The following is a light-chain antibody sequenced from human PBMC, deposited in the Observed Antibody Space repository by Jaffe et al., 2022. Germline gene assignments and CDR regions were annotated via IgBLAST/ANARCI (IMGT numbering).Light chain of an antibody. J-gene: IGKJ4*01. CDR1: QSILYSSNNENY. CDR3: QQYYTTPFT. V-gene: IGKV4-1*01. Sequence: DIVMTQSPDSLAVSLGERATINCKSSQSILYSSNNENYLAWYQQKPGQSPKLLIYWASTRESGVPDRFSGSGSGTDFTLTISSLQAEDVAVYHCQQYYTTPFTFGGGTKVEIK. CDR2: WAS.